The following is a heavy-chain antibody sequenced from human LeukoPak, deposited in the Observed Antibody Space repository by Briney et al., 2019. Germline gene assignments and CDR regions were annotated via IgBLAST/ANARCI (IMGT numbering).Heavy chain of an antibody. CDR2: ISPGGGPT. J-gene: IGHJ4*02. D-gene: IGHD5-12*01. Sequence: PGGSLRLSCTASGFSFSNVWMTWVRQAPGKGLEWVSGISPGGGPTYYADSVKGRFTISRDDSKNTLYLQMKNLRAEDTAVYYCAKDGAWLRFDDWGQGILVTVSS. V-gene: IGHV3-23*01. CDR3: AKDGAWLRFDD. CDR1: GFSFSNVW.